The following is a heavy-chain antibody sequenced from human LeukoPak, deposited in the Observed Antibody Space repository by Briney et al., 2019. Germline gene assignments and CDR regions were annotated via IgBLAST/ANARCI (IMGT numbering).Heavy chain of an antibody. J-gene: IGHJ5*02. CDR3: ARDHSGNWFDP. CDR1: GYTFTSYD. D-gene: IGHD1-26*01. V-gene: IGHV1-18*01. CDR2: ISTYNGNT. Sequence: ASVKASCKASGYTFTSYDISWVRQAPGQGLEWMGWISTYNGNTNYAQKLQGRVTMTTDTITTTAYMELRSLRSDDTAVYYCARDHSGNWFDPWGQGTLVTVSS.